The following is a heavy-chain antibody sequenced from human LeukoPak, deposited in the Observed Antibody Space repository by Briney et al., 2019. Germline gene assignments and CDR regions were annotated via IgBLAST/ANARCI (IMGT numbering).Heavy chain of an antibody. J-gene: IGHJ4*02. V-gene: IGHV3-23*01. CDR1: GFTFSSYD. CDR2: ISGSGGST. Sequence: PGGSLRLSCAASGFTFSSYDMSWVRQAPGKGLEWVSDISGSGGSTYYADSVKGRFTISRDNSKNSLYLQMNSLRAEDTAVYYWAKLRGKLWLDYWGQGTLVTVSS. CDR3: AKLRGKLWLDY. D-gene: IGHD5-18*01.